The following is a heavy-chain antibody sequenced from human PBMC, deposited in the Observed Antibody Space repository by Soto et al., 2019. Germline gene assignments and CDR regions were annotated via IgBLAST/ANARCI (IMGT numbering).Heavy chain of an antibody. Sequence: QDQLVQYGAEVKKPGSSVKVSCKASGGTFSSHTFSWVRQAPGQGLEWMGRINPALGTATYAQKFKGRVTITDDESATTVYMELNSLGSDDMSVYYCARPDFGDYWYFDLWGRGTLVTVSS. J-gene: IGHJ2*01. CDR3: ARPDFGDYWYFDL. CDR1: GGTFSSHT. CDR2: INPALGTA. D-gene: IGHD4-17*01. V-gene: IGHV1-69*08.